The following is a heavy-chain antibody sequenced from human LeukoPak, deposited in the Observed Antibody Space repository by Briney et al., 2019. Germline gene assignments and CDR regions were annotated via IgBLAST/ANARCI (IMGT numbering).Heavy chain of an antibody. J-gene: IGHJ4*02. D-gene: IGHD5-18*01. V-gene: IGHV3-23*01. CDR2: ISDSGRST. CDR1: GFRFNNYA. CDR3: VRHDSYIPY. Sequence: PGGSLRLSCAASGFRFNNYAMSWVRQAQGKGLEWVSGISDSGRSTYYADSVKGRFTISRDNSKNTVHLQMNNLRVDDTAVYFCVRHDSYIPYWGQGTLVTVSS.